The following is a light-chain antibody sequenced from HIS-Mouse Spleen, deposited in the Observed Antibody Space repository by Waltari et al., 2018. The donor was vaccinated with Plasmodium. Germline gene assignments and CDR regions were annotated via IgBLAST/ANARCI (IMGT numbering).Light chain of an antibody. CDR2: QAS. V-gene: IGLV3-1*01. CDR1: KLGDKY. Sequence: SYELTQPPSVSVSPGQTARITCSGDKLGDKYACWYQQKPGQSPGLVIYQASKRPSGIPERFSGSNSGNTATLTISGTQAMDEADYYCQAWDSSTAWVFGGGTKLTVL. CDR3: QAWDSSTAWV. J-gene: IGLJ2*01.